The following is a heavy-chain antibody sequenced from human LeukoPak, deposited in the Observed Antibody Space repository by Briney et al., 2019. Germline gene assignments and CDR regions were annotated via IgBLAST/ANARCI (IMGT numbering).Heavy chain of an antibody. CDR2: IRYDINTK. J-gene: IGHJ4*02. CDR3: AKSSSSGYSDY. D-gene: IGHD5-18*01. CDR1: GFTFSSCG. Sequence: GGSQRLSCAASGFTFSSCGMHWVRQAPGKGLEWVAFIRYDINTKSYAESVRGRFTISRDNSNNTLYLEMNSLRPEDTAVYYCAKSSSSGYSDYWGQGTLVTVSS. V-gene: IGHV3-30*02.